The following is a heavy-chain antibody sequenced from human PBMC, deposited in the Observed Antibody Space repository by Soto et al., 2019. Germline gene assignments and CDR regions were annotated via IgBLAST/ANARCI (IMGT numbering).Heavy chain of an antibody. J-gene: IGHJ4*02. CDR1: GFTYSSYW. V-gene: IGHV3-7*03. Sequence: GGSLRLSCAAAGFTYSSYWMSWVRQPPGKGLEWVANIKKDGSEKHYVDSVKGRFTVSRDNSKNTLYLQMNSLRAEDTAVYYCAKRSSSSTFDYWGQGTLVTVSS. CDR3: AKRSSSSTFDY. D-gene: IGHD6-6*01. CDR2: IKKDGSEK.